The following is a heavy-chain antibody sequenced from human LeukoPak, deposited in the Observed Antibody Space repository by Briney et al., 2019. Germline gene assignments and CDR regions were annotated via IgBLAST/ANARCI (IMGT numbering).Heavy chain of an antibody. Sequence: GESLKNSCKGSGYSFTSYWIGWVRQMPGKGLEWMGIIYPGDSDTRYSPSFQGQVTISADKSISTAYLQWSSLKASDTAMYYCARAPDSSGYYFDYWGQGTLVTVSS. CDR3: ARAPDSSGYYFDY. D-gene: IGHD3-22*01. J-gene: IGHJ4*02. CDR1: GYSFTSYW. V-gene: IGHV5-51*01. CDR2: IYPGDSDT.